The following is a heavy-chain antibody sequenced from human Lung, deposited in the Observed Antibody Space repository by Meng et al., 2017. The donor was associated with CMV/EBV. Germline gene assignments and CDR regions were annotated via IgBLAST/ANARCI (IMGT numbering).Heavy chain of an antibody. Sequence: SVKVSXKASGGTFSSYAISWVRQAPGQGLEWMGGIIPIFGTANYAQKFQGRVTITTDESTSTAYMELSSLRSEDTAVYYCARGSRSGELLTFQFAFGIWGQGTMVTVSS. J-gene: IGHJ3*02. CDR3: ARGSRSGELLTFQFAFGI. CDR1: GGTFSSYA. D-gene: IGHD2-15*01. CDR2: IIPIFGTA. V-gene: IGHV1-69*05.